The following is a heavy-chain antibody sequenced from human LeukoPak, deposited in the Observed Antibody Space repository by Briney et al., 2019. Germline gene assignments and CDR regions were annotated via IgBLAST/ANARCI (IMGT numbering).Heavy chain of an antibody. V-gene: IGHV3-7*01. Sequence: GGSLRLSCAASGFTFSTHWMNWYRRAPGEGLEWVGNINQDASEINYVASVRGRFTISRDNAKNSLHLQMNSLRAEDTAVYYCATDRDNSDWQKRFDSWGQGTLVTVSS. CDR2: INQDASEI. CDR3: ATDRDNSDWQKRFDS. J-gene: IGHJ4*02. CDR1: GFTFSTHW. D-gene: IGHD2-21*02.